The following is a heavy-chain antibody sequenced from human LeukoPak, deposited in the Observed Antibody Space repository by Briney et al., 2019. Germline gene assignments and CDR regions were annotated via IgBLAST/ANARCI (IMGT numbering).Heavy chain of an antibody. CDR1: GYTFTGYY. CDR2: INPNSGGT. D-gene: IGHD3-22*01. V-gene: IGHV1-2*02. J-gene: IGHJ4*02. CDR3: ARDEESSGSPFDY. Sequence: ASVKVSCKASGYTFTGYYMHWVRQAPGQGLEWMGWINPNSGGTNYAQKFQGRVTMTRDTSISTAYMELSSLRSEDTAVYYCARDEESSGSPFDYWGQGTLVTVSS.